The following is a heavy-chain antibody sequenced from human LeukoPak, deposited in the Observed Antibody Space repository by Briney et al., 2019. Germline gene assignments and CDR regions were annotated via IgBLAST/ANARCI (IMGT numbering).Heavy chain of an antibody. J-gene: IGHJ4*02. CDR3: ARDRGYYYDSSGVDY. Sequence: SETLSLTCTVSGGSISSGGYYWRWIRQHPGKGLEWIGYIYYSGSTYYNPSLKSRVTISVDTSKNQFSLKLSSVTAADTAVYYCARDRGYYYDSSGVDYWGQGTLVTVSS. V-gene: IGHV4-31*03. CDR1: GGSISSGGYY. D-gene: IGHD3-22*01. CDR2: IYYSGST.